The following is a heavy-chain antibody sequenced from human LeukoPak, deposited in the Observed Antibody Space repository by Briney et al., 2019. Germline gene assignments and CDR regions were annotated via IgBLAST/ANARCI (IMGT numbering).Heavy chain of an antibody. D-gene: IGHD3-22*01. CDR1: GFTFSSYG. Sequence: PGGSLRLSCAASGFTFSSYGMHWVRQAPGKGLEWVAVIWYDGSNKYYADSVKGRFTISRDNSKSTLYLQMNSLRAEDTAVYYCARDGGGSGYLEYYFDYWGQGTLVTVSS. J-gene: IGHJ4*02. CDR2: IWYDGSNK. CDR3: ARDGGGSGYLEYYFDY. V-gene: IGHV3-33*01.